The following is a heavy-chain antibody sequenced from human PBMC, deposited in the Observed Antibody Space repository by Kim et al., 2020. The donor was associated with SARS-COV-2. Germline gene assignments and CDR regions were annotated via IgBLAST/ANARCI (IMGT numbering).Heavy chain of an antibody. J-gene: IGHJ1*01. CDR2: IIPILDIS. Sequence: SVKVSCKASVGTFSSYAISWVRQAPGQGLEWMGRIIPILDISNYAQKFQGRVTITADKSTSTAYMELSSLRSEDTAVYYCAREESDFRDWGEGTMVTVS. D-gene: IGHD3-3*01. CDR1: VGTFSSYA. CDR3: AREESDFRD. V-gene: IGHV1-69*04.